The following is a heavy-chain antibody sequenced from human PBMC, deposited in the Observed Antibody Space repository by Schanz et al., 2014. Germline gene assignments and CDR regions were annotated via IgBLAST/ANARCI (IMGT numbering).Heavy chain of an antibody. CDR2: IHTGSGNT. CDR1: GYTFAGHA. Sequence: QGQLVQSGAEVKKPGASVKVSCQASGYTFAGHAVHWVRQAPGQGPEWVGWIHTGSGNTKYSQKFEGRVTITRDTSASIVYMELSSLRSEDTAVFFYASGEARVTSSGVVIVPMNVWGKGTTVIVSS. V-gene: IGHV1-3*04. J-gene: IGHJ6*03. CDR3: ASGEARVTSSGVVIVPMNV. D-gene: IGHD3-3*01.